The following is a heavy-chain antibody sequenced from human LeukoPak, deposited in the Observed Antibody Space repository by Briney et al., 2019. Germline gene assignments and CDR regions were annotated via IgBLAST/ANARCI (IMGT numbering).Heavy chain of an antibody. CDR3: ARGNLSPSSGWLSSEVSFDY. Sequence: PGGSLRLSCAASGFTFSSYAMSWVRQAPGKGLEWVSSIIDSGGSTYYADSVKGRFTISRDNSKNTLYLQMNSLRAEDTAVYYCARGNLSPSSGWLSSEVSFDYWGQGTLVTVSS. CDR2: IIDSGGST. D-gene: IGHD6-19*01. CDR1: GFTFSSYA. J-gene: IGHJ4*02. V-gene: IGHV3-23*01.